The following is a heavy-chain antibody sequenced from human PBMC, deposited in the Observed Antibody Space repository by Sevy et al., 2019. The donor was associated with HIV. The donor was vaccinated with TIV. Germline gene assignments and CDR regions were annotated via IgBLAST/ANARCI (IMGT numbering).Heavy chain of an antibody. CDR1: GFIFSSYS. Sequence: GGSLRLSCAASGFIFSSYSMNWVRQAPGKGLEWVSYISRSTIYYADSMKGRFTISRDNAKNSLYLQMNSLRAEDTAVYYCARLSGYSSSWSYFDYWGQGTLVTVSS. CDR2: ISRSTI. J-gene: IGHJ4*02. CDR3: ARLSGYSSSWSYFDY. V-gene: IGHV3-48*01. D-gene: IGHD6-13*01.